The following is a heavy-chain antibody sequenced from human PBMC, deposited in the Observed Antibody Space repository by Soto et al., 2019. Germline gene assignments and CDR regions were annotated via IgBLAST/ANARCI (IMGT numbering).Heavy chain of an antibody. CDR1: GGAFSSYA. V-gene: IGHV1-69*06. CDR2: IIPIFGTA. Sequence: SVKVSWKASGGAFSSYAISWVRQAPGQGLEWMGGIIPIFGTANYAQKFQGRVTLTADKSTSTAYMELSSLRSEDTAVYYCARDASSVEMATIDAFDIWGQGTMVTVSS. D-gene: IGHD5-12*01. J-gene: IGHJ3*02. CDR3: ARDASSVEMATIDAFDI.